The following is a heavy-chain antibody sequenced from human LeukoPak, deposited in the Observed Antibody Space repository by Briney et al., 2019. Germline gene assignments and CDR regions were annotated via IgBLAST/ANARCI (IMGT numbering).Heavy chain of an antibody. CDR1: GYSISSGYY. Sequence: SETLSLTCTVSGYSISSGYYWSWIRQPPGKGLEWIGEINHSGSTNYNPSLKSRVTISVDTSKNQFSLKLSSVTAADTAVYYCARDHYDSSGYFVHYYYYYMDVWGKGTTVTVSS. CDR2: INHSGST. CDR3: ARDHYDSSGYFVHYYYYYMDV. J-gene: IGHJ6*03. D-gene: IGHD3-22*01. V-gene: IGHV4-38-2*02.